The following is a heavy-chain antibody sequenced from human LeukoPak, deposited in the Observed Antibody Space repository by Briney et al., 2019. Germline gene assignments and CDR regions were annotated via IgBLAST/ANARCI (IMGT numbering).Heavy chain of an antibody. V-gene: IGHV4-59*01. CDR1: GGSISSYY. CDR2: IYYSGST. CDR3: ARAGYYSAFDY. Sequence: SETLSLTCTVSGGSISSYYWSWIRQPPGKGQEWIGHIYYSGSTNYSPSLKSRVTISVDTSKNQFSLKLSSVTAADTAVYYCARAGYYSAFDYWGQGTLVTVSS. J-gene: IGHJ4*02. D-gene: IGHD3-22*01.